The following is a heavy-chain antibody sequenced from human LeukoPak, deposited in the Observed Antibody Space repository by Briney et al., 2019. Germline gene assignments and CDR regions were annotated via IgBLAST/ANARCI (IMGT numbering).Heavy chain of an antibody. J-gene: IGHJ4*02. CDR1: GIAVSGNY. V-gene: IGHV3-53*01. CDR2: TSINTNT. Sequence: PGGSLTLSCAASGIAVSGNYMSWVRQTPGKGLEWVSFTSINTNTFYADSVRGRFTISRDTSKNTLLLQMNSLRDEDSAIYYCAIAQTWDGLFESWGQGTLVTVSS. D-gene: IGHD1-26*01. CDR3: AIAQTWDGLFES.